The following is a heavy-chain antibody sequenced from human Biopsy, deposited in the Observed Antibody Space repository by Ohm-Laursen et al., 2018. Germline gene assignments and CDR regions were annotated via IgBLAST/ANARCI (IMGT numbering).Heavy chain of an antibody. Sequence: SQTLSLTCTVSGGSITADFWTWIRQTPGERLEWIGYRFHSGSPMYNPSLKGRVTISVDTSKSQFSLTLPSVTAADTAVYYCVRLNRRGNIIFFDYWGRGTLVTVSS. V-gene: IGHV4-59*08. J-gene: IGHJ4*02. CDR2: RFHSGSP. D-gene: IGHD3/OR15-3a*01. CDR3: VRLNRRGNIIFFDY. CDR1: GGSITADF.